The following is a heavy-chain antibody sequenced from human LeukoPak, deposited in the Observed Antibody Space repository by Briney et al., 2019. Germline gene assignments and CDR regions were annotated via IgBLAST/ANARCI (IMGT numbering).Heavy chain of an antibody. CDR3: AKDLGTTVAGFGGGFDY. J-gene: IGHJ4*02. V-gene: IGHV3-23*01. Sequence: GGSLRLSCAASGFTFSSYAMSWVRQAPGKGLEWVSAISGSGGSTYYADSVKGRFTISRDKSKNTLYLQMNSLRAEDTAVYYCAKDLGTTVAGFGGGFDYWGQGTLVTVSS. CDR2: ISGSGGST. CDR1: GFTFSSYA. D-gene: IGHD6-19*01.